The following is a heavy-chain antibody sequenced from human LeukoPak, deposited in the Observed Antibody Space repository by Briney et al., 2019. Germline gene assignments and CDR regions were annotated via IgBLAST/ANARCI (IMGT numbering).Heavy chain of an antibody. D-gene: IGHD2-15*01. J-gene: IGHJ4*02. Sequence: GASVKVSFKASGYTFTIYGISWVRQAPGQGLEWMGWISAYNGKTNYAQKLQGRVTITTDTSTSTAYMELRSLRSDDTAVYYCARGKEPKVVVAANGGDYWGQGTLVTVSS. V-gene: IGHV1-18*01. CDR3: ARGKEPKVVVAANGGDY. CDR2: ISAYNGKT. CDR1: GYTFTIYG.